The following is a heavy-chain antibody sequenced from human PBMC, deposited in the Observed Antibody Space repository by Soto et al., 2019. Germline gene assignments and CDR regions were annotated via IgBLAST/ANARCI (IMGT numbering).Heavy chain of an antibody. CDR2: ISGSGGST. Sequence: GGSLRLSCAASGFTFSSFAMSWVRQAPGKGLDWVSAISGSGGSTYSADSVKGRFTISRDNSKNTLYLQMSSLRAEDTAVYYCAKGYSSSWYADFDYWGQGTLVTVSS. D-gene: IGHD6-13*01. J-gene: IGHJ4*02. CDR1: GFTFSSFA. V-gene: IGHV3-23*01. CDR3: AKGYSSSWYADFDY.